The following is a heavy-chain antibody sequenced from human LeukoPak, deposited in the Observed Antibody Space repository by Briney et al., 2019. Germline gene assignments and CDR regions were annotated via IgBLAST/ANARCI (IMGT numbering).Heavy chain of an antibody. J-gene: IGHJ4*02. Sequence: ASVKVSCKASGYTFTGYYIHWVRQAPGQGLEWMGWINPNSGGTNYAQKFQGRVTMTRDTSISTAYMELSRLRSDDTAVYYCAREGSGYYAPKFGYWGQGTLVTVSS. V-gene: IGHV1-2*02. CDR3: AREGSGYYAPKFGY. D-gene: IGHD3-22*01. CDR1: GYTFTGYY. CDR2: INPNSGGT.